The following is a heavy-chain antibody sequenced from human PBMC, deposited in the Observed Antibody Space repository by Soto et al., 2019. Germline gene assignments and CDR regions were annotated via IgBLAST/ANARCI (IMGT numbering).Heavy chain of an antibody. Sequence: SETLSLTCTVSGGSISSYYWSWIRQPPGKGLEWIGYTYYSGSTNYNPSLKSRVTISVDTSKNQFSLKLSSVTAADTAVYYCARSYRRYCSGGSCYSYYYYYLDVWGQGTTVTVSS. D-gene: IGHD2-15*01. CDR1: GGSISSYY. V-gene: IGHV4-59*01. CDR2: TYYSGST. J-gene: IGHJ6*03. CDR3: ARSYRRYCSGGSCYSYYYYYLDV.